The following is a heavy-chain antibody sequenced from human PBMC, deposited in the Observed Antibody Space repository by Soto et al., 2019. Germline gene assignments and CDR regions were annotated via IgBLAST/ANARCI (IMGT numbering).Heavy chain of an antibody. D-gene: IGHD6-19*01. Sequence: EVQLLESGGGLVQPGGSLRLSCAASGFTFGNYAFSWVRQAPGKGLAWVSVISGGGDATYYPDSVKGRFTTSRDNSKTTVYLQMNSLRAEDPAVYYCEKKSLGSITVPALYYFDYWGQGTLVTVSS. J-gene: IGHJ4*02. V-gene: IGHV3-23*01. CDR2: ISGGGDAT. CDR3: EKKSLGSITVPALYYFDY. CDR1: GFTFGNYA.